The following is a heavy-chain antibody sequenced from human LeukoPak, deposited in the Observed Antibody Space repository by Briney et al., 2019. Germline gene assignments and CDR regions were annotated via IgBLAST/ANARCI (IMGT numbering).Heavy chain of an antibody. J-gene: IGHJ4*02. CDR2: ISAYNGNT. D-gene: IGHD3-10*01. V-gene: IGHV1-18*01. CDR1: GYTFTSYG. CDR3: ARVGYYYGSGGYYIDY. Sequence: ASVKVSCKASGYTFTSYGISWVRQAPGQGLERMGWISAYNGNTNYAQKLQDRVTMTTDTSTSTAYMELRSLRSDDTAVYYCARVGYYYGSGGYYIDYWGQGTLVTVSS.